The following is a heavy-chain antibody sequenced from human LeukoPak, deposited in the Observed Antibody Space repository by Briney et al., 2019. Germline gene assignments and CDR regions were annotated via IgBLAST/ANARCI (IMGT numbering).Heavy chain of an antibody. D-gene: IGHD3-22*01. J-gene: IGHJ3*02. CDR3: ARDPPLYYYDSSGFAFDI. V-gene: IGHV1-2*02. CDR2: INLNSGGT. CDR1: GYTFTGYY. Sequence: ASVKVSCKASGYTFTGYYMHWVRQAPGQGLEWMGWINLNSGGTNYAQKFQGRVTMTRDTSISTAYMELSRLRSDDTAVYYCARDPPLYYYDSSGFAFDIWGQGTMVTVSS.